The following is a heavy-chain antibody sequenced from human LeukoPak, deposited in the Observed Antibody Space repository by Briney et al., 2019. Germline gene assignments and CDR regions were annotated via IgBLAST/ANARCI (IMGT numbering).Heavy chain of an antibody. V-gene: IGHV4-34*01. CDR1: GGSFSGYY. D-gene: IGHD4-17*01. J-gene: IGHJ3*02. Sequence: SETLSLTCAVYGGSFSGYYWSWIRQPPGKGLEWIGEINHSGSTNYNPSLKSRVTISVDTSKNQFSLKLSSVTAADTAVYYCARTTDWATVTTSLAFDIWGQGTMVTVSS. CDR2: INHSGST. CDR3: ARTTDWATVTTSLAFDI.